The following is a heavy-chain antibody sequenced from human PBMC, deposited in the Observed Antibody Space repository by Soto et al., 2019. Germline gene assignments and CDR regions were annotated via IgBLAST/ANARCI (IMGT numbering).Heavy chain of an antibody. CDR2: INHSGST. Sequence: SSETLSLTCAVYGGSFSGYYWSWIRQPPGKGLEWIGEINHSGSTNYNPSLKSRVTISVDTSKNQFSLKLSSVTAADTAVYYCARGGYYDSSGYYPYWGQGTLVTVSS. V-gene: IGHV4-34*01. CDR1: GGSFSGYY. CDR3: ARGGYYDSSGYYPY. D-gene: IGHD3-22*01. J-gene: IGHJ4*02.